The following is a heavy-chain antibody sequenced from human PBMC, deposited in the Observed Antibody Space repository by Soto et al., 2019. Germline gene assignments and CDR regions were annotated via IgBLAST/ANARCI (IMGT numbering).Heavy chain of an antibody. V-gene: IGHV4-31*03. Sequence: ASETLSLTCTVSGGSISSGGYYWSWIRQHPGKGLEWIGYIYYSGSTYYNPSLKSRVTTSVDTSKNQFSLKLSSVTAADTAVYYCAREAAYDFWSGYQPANYYYYYMDVWGKGTTVTVSS. J-gene: IGHJ6*03. D-gene: IGHD3-3*01. CDR3: AREAAYDFWSGYQPANYYYYYMDV. CDR2: IYYSGST. CDR1: GGSISSGGYY.